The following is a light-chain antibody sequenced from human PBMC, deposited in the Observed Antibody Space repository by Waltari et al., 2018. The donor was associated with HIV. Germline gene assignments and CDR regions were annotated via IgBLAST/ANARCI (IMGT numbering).Light chain of an antibody. J-gene: IGKJ2*01. Sequence: EIVLTQSPGTLSLSPGERATLSCRASQSVSSSYLAWYQQKPGQAPRLLIYGASSRANGIPDRFRGSGSGKDFTLSISKPEPEDFAVYLCQQYDTSPGYTFGQGTKLQI. CDR1: QSVSSSY. V-gene: IGKV3-20*01. CDR3: QQYDTSPGYT. CDR2: GAS.